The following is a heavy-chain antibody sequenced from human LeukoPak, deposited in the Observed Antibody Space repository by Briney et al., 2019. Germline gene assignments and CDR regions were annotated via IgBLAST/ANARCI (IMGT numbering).Heavy chain of an antibody. Sequence: SETLSLTCAAYGGSFSGYYWSWIRQPPGKGLEWIGEINHSGSTNYNPSLKSRVTISVDTSKNQFSLKLSSVTAAGTAVYYCARGGPSYYYDSSGYYWDWGQGTLVTVSS. CDR3: ARGGPSYYYDSSGYYWD. CDR1: GGSFSGYY. J-gene: IGHJ4*02. D-gene: IGHD3-22*01. V-gene: IGHV4-34*01. CDR2: INHSGST.